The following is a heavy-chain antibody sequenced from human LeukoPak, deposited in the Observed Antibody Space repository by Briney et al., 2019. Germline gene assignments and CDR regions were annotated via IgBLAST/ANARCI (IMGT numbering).Heavy chain of an antibody. CDR1: GFRVSDYY. V-gene: IGHV3-66*01. D-gene: IGHD3/OR15-3a*01. Sequence: PGGSLRLSCAVSGFRVSDYYMSWVRQAHGKGLEWVGLIRDSGEAFYADFARGRFAISRDESENTLYLQMNILRVEDTAVYFCARDRAANQDWVEFDPWGQGTPVIVSS. J-gene: IGHJ5*02. CDR2: IRDSGEA. CDR3: ARDRAANQDWVEFDP.